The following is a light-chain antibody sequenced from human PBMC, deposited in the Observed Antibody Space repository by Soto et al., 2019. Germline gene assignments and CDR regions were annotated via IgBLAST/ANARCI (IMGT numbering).Light chain of an antibody. Sequence: IVLMQSPGTLSLSPGEGASVSCRASQSLNSGYLAWYQQKPGQAPRLLIYGASSRASGIPDRFRGSRSGTNFTLSISRLEPEDFAVYFCQQYGSAPYTFGQGTKLEIK. CDR3: QQYGSAPYT. CDR1: QSLNSGY. V-gene: IGKV3-20*01. J-gene: IGKJ2*01. CDR2: GAS.